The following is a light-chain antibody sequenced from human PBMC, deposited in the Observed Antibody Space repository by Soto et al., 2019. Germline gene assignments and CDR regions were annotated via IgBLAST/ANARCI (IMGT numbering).Light chain of an antibody. CDR1: QSISSW. CDR2: KAS. Sequence: DIQMTQSPSTLSASVGDRVTITCRASQSISSWLAWYQQKPGKAPKLLIYKASSLESVFPSRFSGSGSGTEFTLTISSLQPDDFATYYCQQYNSYWTFGQGTKV. CDR3: QQYNSYWT. V-gene: IGKV1-5*03. J-gene: IGKJ1*01.